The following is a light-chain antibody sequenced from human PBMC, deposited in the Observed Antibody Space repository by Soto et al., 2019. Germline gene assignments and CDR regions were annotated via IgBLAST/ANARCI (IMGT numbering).Light chain of an antibody. CDR3: QQYYSYPRT. CDR1: QGISSY. Sequence: AIRMTKSPSSVSAYTGDRVTITCRASQGISSYLAWYQQKPGKAPKLLIYAASTLQSGVPSRFSGSGSGTDFTLTISCLQSEDFATYYCQQYYSYPRTFGQGTKVDIK. J-gene: IGKJ1*01. CDR2: AAS. V-gene: IGKV1-8*01.